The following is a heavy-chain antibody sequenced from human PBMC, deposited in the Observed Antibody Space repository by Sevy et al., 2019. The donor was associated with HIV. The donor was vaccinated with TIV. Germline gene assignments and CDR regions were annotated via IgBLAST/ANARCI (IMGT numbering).Heavy chain of an antibody. CDR1: GLTFSSYW. D-gene: IGHD2-2*01. CDR2: TNGDGSST. CDR3: VRQRGDTVVLPDVLPDYGMDV. J-gene: IGHJ6*02. V-gene: IGHV3-74*01. Sequence: GGSLRLSCAASGLTFSSYWMHWVRQAPGKGLVWVSHTNGDGSSTSYADSVKGRFTISRDNAKNTLYLQMNSLRAEDTAVYYCVRQRGDTVVLPDVLPDYGMDVWGQGTTVTVSS.